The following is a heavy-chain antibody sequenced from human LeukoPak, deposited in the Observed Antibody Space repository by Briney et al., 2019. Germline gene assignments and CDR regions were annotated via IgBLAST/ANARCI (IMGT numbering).Heavy chain of an antibody. V-gene: IGHV1-69*04. D-gene: IGHD6-13*01. CDR2: IIPILGIA. CDR1: GGTFSSYA. Sequence: EASVKVSCKASGGTFSSYAISWVRQAPGQGLEWMGRIIPILGIANYAQKFQGRVTITADKSTSTAYMELSSLRSEDTAVYYCASYPHTAAGTGYYYGMDVWGQGTTVTVSS. J-gene: IGHJ6*02. CDR3: ASYPHTAAGTGYYYGMDV.